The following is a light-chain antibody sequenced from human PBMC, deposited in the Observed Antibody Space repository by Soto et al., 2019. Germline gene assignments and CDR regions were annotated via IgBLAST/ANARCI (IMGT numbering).Light chain of an antibody. Sequence: QSVLTQPPSSSVTPGQSVTLSCSGSTSNLGSKTVSWYQHVPGAAPPLLIYSTNQWPSGVPARCSGSKSGTSDSLTISGRQSEDEADDYCATWDDSRNGLYVFGTGTKVTVL. V-gene: IGLV1-44*01. CDR2: STN. CDR1: TSNLGSKT. CDR3: ATWDDSRNGLYV. J-gene: IGLJ1*01.